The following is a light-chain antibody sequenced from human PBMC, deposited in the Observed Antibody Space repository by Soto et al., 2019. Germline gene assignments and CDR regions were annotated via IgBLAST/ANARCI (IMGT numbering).Light chain of an antibody. CDR2: GNS. Sequence: QSVLTQPPSVSGAPGQRVTISCTGSSSNIGAGYDVHWYQQLPGTAPKLLIYGNSNRPSGVPDRFSGSKSGTSASLAITELQAEDEADYYCQSYDSSLSGSVFGGGTKLNVL. J-gene: IGLJ2*01. V-gene: IGLV1-40*01. CDR1: SSNIGAGYD. CDR3: QSYDSSLSGSV.